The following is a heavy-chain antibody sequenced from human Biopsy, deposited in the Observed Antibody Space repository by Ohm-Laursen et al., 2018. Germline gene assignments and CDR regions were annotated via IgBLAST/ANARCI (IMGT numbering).Heavy chain of an antibody. V-gene: IGHV3-30*18. Sequence: SLRLSCAASGFSVSSYDMNWVRQAPGKGLEWVAAIPYDGSKTDYGDSVKGRLNISRDNSKNTLDLQMSSLRVEDTAVYFCAKDKGTFNFYYYGMDVWGQGTTVTVSS. D-gene: IGHD2/OR15-2a*01. CDR3: AKDKGTFNFYYYGMDV. CDR2: IPYDGSKT. J-gene: IGHJ6*02. CDR1: GFSVSSYD.